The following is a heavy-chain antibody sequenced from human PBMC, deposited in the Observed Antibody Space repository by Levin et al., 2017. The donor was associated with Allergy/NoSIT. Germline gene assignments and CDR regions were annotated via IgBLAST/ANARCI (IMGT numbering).Heavy chain of an antibody. Sequence: KSSETLSLTCAVYGGSFSGYYWSWIRQPPGKGLEWIGEINHSGSTNYNPSLKSRVTISVDTSKNQFSLNLSSVTAADTAVYYCAREDIVVVVATTVFDYWGQGTLVTVSS. CDR1: GGSFSGYY. V-gene: IGHV4-34*01. J-gene: IGHJ4*02. D-gene: IGHD2-15*01. CDR3: AREDIVVVVATTVFDY. CDR2: INHSGST.